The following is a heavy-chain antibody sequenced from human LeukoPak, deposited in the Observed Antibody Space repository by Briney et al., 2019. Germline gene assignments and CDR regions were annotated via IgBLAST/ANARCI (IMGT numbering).Heavy chain of an antibody. J-gene: IGHJ4*02. CDR3: AKQDDSSGYSPQIDY. Sequence: GGSLRLSCAASGFTFSSYSMNWVRQAPGKGLEWVSSISSISSYIYYADSVKGRFTISRDNSKNTLYLQMNSLRAEDTAVYYCAKQDDSSGYSPQIDYWGQGTLVTVSS. CDR2: ISSISSYI. D-gene: IGHD3-22*01. V-gene: IGHV3-21*01. CDR1: GFTFSSYS.